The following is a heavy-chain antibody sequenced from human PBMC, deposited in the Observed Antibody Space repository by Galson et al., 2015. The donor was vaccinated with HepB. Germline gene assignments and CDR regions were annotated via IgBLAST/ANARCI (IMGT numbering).Heavy chain of an antibody. CDR3: ARGHYGSGSYYTYFGDY. Sequence: SVKVSCKASGYTFTSYAMHWVRQASGQRLEWMGWINAGNGNTKYSQKFQGRVTITRDTSASTAYMELSSLRSEDTAVYYCARGHYGSGSYYTYFGDYWGQGTLVTVSS. CDR2: INAGNGNT. V-gene: IGHV1-3*01. CDR1: GYTFTSYA. D-gene: IGHD3-10*01. J-gene: IGHJ4*02.